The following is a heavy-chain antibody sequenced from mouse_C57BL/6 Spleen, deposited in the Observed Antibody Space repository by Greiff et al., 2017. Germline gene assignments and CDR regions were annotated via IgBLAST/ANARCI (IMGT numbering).Heavy chain of an antibody. Sequence: VQLQQSGPELVKPGASVKISCKASGYSFTGYYMNWVKQSPEKSLEWIGEITPRTGGTTYNQTFKAKATLTVDKSSSTAYMQLKSLTSEDSAVYYCARSGNWAYFDYGGQGTTLTVAA. J-gene: IGHJ2*01. V-gene: IGHV1-42*01. D-gene: IGHD4-1*01. CDR1: GYSFTGYY. CDR2: ITPRTGGT. CDR3: ARSGNWAYFDY.